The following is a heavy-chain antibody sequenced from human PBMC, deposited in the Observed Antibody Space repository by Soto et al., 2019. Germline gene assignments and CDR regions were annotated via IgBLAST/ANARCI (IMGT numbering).Heavy chain of an antibody. CDR2: ISSSSNTI. CDR1: GFTFSTYS. CDR3: ARMDSNSFRFANYYYGMAV. J-gene: IGHJ6*02. Sequence: EVQLVESGGGLVQPGGSLRLSCTASGFTFSTYSMNWVRQGPGKGLEWVSYISSSSNTIYYADSVKGRFSISRDNAKSSLYLQMNSLRDEATAVYYCARMDSNSFRFANYYYGMAVWGQGTTVTVSS. V-gene: IGHV3-48*02. D-gene: IGHD6-6*01.